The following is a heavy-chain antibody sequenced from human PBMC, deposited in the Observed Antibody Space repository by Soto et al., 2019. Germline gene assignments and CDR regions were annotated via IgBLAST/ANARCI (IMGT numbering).Heavy chain of an antibody. CDR2: IVVGSGNT. J-gene: IGHJ6*01. D-gene: IGHD6-13*01. V-gene: IGHV1-58*01. CDR1: GFTLTSSA. Sequence: SVKGSCKASGFTLTSSAVRWVRQAHGQRVEWIGWIVVGSGNTNYAQKFQARATITRDMSTSTAYMELSSLRSEDTAVYYCAADRTIAAAGTHYYGMDVWGQGTTVTVSS. CDR3: AADRTIAAAGTHYYGMDV.